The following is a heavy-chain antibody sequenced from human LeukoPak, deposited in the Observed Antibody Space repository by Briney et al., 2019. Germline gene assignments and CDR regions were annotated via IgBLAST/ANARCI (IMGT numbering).Heavy chain of an antibody. D-gene: IGHD2-15*01. V-gene: IGHV4-34*12. CDR1: GGSFSGYY. CDR3: ARQGPRARGYCSGGSCYFGY. J-gene: IGHJ4*02. CDR2: FIHIGST. Sequence: SETLSLTCAVYGGSFSGYYWSWIRQPPGKGLEWIGEFIHIGSTNYNSSLKTLVTISVDTSKNQFSLKLSSVTAADTAVYYCARQGPRARGYCSGGSCYFGYWGQGTLVTVSS.